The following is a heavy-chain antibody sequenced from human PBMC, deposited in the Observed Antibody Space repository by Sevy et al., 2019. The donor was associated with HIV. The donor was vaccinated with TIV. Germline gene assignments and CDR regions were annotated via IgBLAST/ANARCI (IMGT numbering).Heavy chain of an antibody. CDR3: ARGPHHYYDSSAFFDY. D-gene: IGHD3-22*01. CDR1: GFTFSSYE. V-gene: IGHV3-48*03. Sequence: GGSLRLSCTASGFTFSSYEMNWVRQAPGKGLEWVSNIISSGSSKYYADSVKGRLTSSRDNAKNSLFLQMNSLRAEDTAVYYCARGPHHYYDSSAFFDYWGQGTLVTVSS. J-gene: IGHJ4*02. CDR2: IISSGSSK.